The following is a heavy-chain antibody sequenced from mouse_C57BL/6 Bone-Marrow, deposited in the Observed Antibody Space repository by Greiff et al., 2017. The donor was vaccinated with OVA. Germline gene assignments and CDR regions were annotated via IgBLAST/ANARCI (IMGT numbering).Heavy chain of an antibody. Sequence: QVTLKESGPGILQPSQTLSLTCSFSGFSLSTFGMGVGWIRQPSGQGLEWLAHIWWDDDTYYNPALQSRRTISKETSKNQVVLKIANVSTADTATYYCARIGVPTVVVDYWGQGTTLTVSS. CDR1: GFSLSTFGMG. CDR2: IWWDDDT. J-gene: IGHJ2*01. D-gene: IGHD1-1*01. CDR3: ARIGVPTVVVDY. V-gene: IGHV8-8*01.